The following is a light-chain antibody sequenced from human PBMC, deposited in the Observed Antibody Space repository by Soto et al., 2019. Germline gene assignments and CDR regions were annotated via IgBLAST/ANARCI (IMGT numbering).Light chain of an antibody. Sequence: DIQMTQSPSSLSASVGDRVTITCQASQAINHDLTWYQQKPGQPPKLLIYGASILETGVTSRFSGSGSGKHFTFTISSLQPEDIATYYCQQYDNVPTFGQGTKLEMK. CDR3: QQYDNVPT. CDR1: QAINHD. CDR2: GAS. V-gene: IGKV1-33*01. J-gene: IGKJ2*01.